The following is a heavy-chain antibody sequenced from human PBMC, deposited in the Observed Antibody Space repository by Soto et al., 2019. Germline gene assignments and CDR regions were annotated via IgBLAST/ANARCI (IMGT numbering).Heavy chain of an antibody. CDR3: ARHYGYYSHYMDV. J-gene: IGHJ6*03. V-gene: IGHV4-39*01. CDR1: GDSISNNNFY. D-gene: IGHD3-10*01. Sequence: PSETLSLTCTVSGDSISNNNFYWGWLRQPPGKGLEWIGSIYYSGSTYYNPSLKSRVTISVDTSNNQLSLKLSSVTAADTAVYYCARHYGYYSHYMDVWTKGTTVTVSS. CDR2: IYYSGST.